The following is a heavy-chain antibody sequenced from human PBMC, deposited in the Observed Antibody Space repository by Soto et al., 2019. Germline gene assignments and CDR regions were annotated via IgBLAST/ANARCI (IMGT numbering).Heavy chain of an antibody. CDR1: GFTFSSYA. J-gene: IGHJ4*02. V-gene: IGHV3-23*01. CDR3: AKVKVMATITPVFDY. D-gene: IGHD5-12*01. CDR2: ISGSGGST. Sequence: GGSLRLSCAASGFTFSSYAMSWVRQAPGKGLEWVSAISGSGGSTYYADSVKGRFTISRDNSKNTLYLKMNSLRAEDTAVYYCAKVKVMATITPVFDYWGQGTLVTVSS.